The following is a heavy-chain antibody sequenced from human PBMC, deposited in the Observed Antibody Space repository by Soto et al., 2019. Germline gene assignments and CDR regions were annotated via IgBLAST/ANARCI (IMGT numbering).Heavy chain of an antibody. V-gene: IGHV1-18*01. CDR1: GYAFITYS. D-gene: IGHD6-19*01. J-gene: IGHJ4*02. Sequence: ESSVKVSCKASGYAFITYSINWVRHAPGQGLEWVGWIGGYNGDTKYAQKFQGRVTVTTDTSTSTAYMELRGLTFDDKAVYYCARGSSHGWQGAEEYWGQGTLVTVSS. CDR2: IGGYNGDT. CDR3: ARGSSHGWQGAEEY.